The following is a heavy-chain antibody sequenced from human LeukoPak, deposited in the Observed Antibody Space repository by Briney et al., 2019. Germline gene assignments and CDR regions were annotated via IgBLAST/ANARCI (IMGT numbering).Heavy chain of an antibody. CDR3: ARGGGSGSYHYFDY. CDR2: INHSGST. V-gene: IGHV4-34*01. Sequence: SETLSLTCAVYGGSFSGYYWSWIRQPPGKGLEWIGEINHSGSTNYNPSLKSRVTISVDTSKNQFSLKLSSVTAADTAVYYCARGGGSGSYHYFDYWGQGTPVTVSS. CDR1: GGSFSGYY. J-gene: IGHJ4*02. D-gene: IGHD3-10*01.